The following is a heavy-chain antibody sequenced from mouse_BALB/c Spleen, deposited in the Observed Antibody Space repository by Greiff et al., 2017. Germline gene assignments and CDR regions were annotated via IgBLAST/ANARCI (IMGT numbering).Heavy chain of an antibody. CDR1: GFNIKDTY. Sequence: VQLKESGAELVKPGASVKLSCTASGFNIKDTYMHWVKQRPEQGLEWIGRIDPANGNTKYDPKFQGKATITADTSSNTAYLQLSSLTSEDTAVYYCALIYYGNYFDYWGQGTTLTVSS. V-gene: IGHV14-3*02. CDR2: IDPANGNT. CDR3: ALIYYGNYFDY. D-gene: IGHD2-1*01. J-gene: IGHJ2*01.